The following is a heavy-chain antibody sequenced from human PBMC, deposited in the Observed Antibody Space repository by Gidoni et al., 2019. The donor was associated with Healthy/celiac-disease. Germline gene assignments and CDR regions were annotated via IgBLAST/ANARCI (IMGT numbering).Heavy chain of an antibody. D-gene: IGHD3-22*01. J-gene: IGHJ3*02. Sequence: EVQLVESGGGLVQPGGSLRLSYAASGFTFRSYRLNWVRQDPGKGLEWVSYISSRSSTIYYADSVKGRFTISRDNAKNSLYLQMNSLRAEDTAVYYCAREKDSSGYWDGSHAFDIWGQGTMVTVSS. CDR2: ISSRSSTI. CDR3: AREKDSSGYWDGSHAFDI. CDR1: GFTFRSYR. V-gene: IGHV3-48*01.